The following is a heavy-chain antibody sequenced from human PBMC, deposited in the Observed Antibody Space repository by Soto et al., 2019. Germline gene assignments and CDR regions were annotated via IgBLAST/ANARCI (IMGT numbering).Heavy chain of an antibody. CDR1: GYSFPSYW. J-gene: IGHJ4*02. Sequence: PGESLKISCKGSGYSFPSYWITWVRQMPGKGLEWMGRIDASDSYTNDSPSFQGHVTMSVDKSISTAYLQWSSLKASDTAIYYCARSYSSGWDFYFDYWGQGTLVTVSS. CDR3: ARSYSSGWDFYFDY. V-gene: IGHV5-10-1*01. CDR2: IDASDSYT. D-gene: IGHD6-19*01.